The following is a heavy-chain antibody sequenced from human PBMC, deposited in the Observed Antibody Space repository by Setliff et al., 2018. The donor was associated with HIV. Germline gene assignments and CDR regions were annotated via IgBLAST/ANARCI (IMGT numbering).Heavy chain of an antibody. V-gene: IGHV4-4*07. D-gene: IGHD3-16*01. CDR3: ARTYYADRRADFDF. Sequence: SETLSLTCTVSGGTISHYYWSWIRQPAGKGLEWIGRIYNSGSTNYNPSLNSRVTMSVDTSKKQFSLRLSSVTAADTAVYFCARTYYADRRADFDFWGQGTLVTVSS. CDR1: GGTISHYY. CDR2: IYNSGST. J-gene: IGHJ4*02.